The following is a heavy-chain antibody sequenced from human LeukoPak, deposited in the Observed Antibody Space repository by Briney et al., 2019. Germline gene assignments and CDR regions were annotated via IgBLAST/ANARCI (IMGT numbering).Heavy chain of an antibody. CDR3: AKRGVVIRVILVGFHKEAYYFDS. Sequence: GGSLRLSCAASGFTVSSNYMSWVRQAPGKGLEWVSVIYSGGSTYYADSVKGRFTISRDNSKNTLYLQMNSLRAEDTAVYFCAKRGVVIRVILVGFHKEAYYFDSWGQGALVTVSS. CDR2: IYSGGST. CDR1: GFTVSSNY. D-gene: IGHD3-22*01. J-gene: IGHJ4*02. V-gene: IGHV3-53*01.